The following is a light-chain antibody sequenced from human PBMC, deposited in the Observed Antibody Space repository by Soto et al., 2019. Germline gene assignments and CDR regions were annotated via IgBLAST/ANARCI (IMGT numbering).Light chain of an antibody. CDR1: QSISSY. Sequence: ESQMARSPSSLSASVGDGFTISGRSSQSISSYLNWYQQKPGKAAKLLIYAASSLQSGVASRFSGSGSGTDFTLTISSLQSADFATYYCQQRYSTPLTFGQGTKVDI. CDR3: QQRYSTPLT. V-gene: IGKV1-39*01. J-gene: IGKJ1*01. CDR2: AAS.